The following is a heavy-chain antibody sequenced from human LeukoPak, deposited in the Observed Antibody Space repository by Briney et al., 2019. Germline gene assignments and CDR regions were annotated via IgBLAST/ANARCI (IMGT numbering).Heavy chain of an antibody. CDR2: IYASGST. Sequence: SQTLSLTCTVSGGSISRGNYYWNWIRQPAGKGLEWIGRIYASGSTGYNPSLKRRVTISVDTSKNQFSLNLSSVTAADTAVYYCARDHNSDWYRFDYWGQGTLVTVSS. J-gene: IGHJ4*02. CDR3: ARDHNSDWYRFDY. V-gene: IGHV4-61*02. D-gene: IGHD6-19*01. CDR1: GGSISRGNYY.